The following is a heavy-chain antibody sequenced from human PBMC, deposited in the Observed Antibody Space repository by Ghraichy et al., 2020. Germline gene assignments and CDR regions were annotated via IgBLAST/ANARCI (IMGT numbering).Heavy chain of an antibody. CDR3: VKDHGDFGAGRWFDP. D-gene: IGHD4-17*01. J-gene: IGHJ5*02. CDR2: ISYRGST. Sequence: QTLSLPCSVSGDSISSTHYYWGWIRQPPGKGLEWIGSISYRGSTYSNPSLKSRVTLSVDTSKNQFSLKVTSMTAADTAVYFCVKDHGDFGAGRWFDPWGLGNMVTVSS. V-gene: IGHV4-39*02. CDR1: GDSISSTHYY.